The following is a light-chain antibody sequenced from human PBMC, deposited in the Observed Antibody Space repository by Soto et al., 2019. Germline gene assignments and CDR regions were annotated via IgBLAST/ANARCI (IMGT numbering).Light chain of an antibody. CDR2: GAS. J-gene: IGKJ1*01. Sequence: EIVLTQSPGTVSLSPGERATLSCRASRSVSNNYLAWYQQKPGQAPRLLIYGASSRATGIPDRFSGSGSGTDFTLTISRLEPEDFAVYHCHQYDDWPRTFGQGTKVEIK. CDR3: HQYDDWPRT. V-gene: IGKV3-20*01. CDR1: RSVSNNY.